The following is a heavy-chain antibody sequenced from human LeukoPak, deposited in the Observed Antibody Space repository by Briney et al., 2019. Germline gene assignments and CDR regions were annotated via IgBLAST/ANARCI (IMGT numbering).Heavy chain of an antibody. D-gene: IGHD5-24*01. CDR2: IIPRGGST. Sequence: GASVKVPSKAFGYTFTSNYMNWLRRAPGQGPEGMGGIIPRGGSTTYAQKFQGRLTLTRDMSTSTDYLELSSLRSEDTAVYYCARDNSVRDEAWWFNPWGQGALVTVSS. CDR3: ARDNSVRDEAWWFNP. V-gene: IGHV1-46*01. CDR1: GYTFTSNY. J-gene: IGHJ5*02.